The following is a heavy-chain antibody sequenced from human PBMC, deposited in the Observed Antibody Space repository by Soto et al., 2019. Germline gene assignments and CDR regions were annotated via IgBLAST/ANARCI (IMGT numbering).Heavy chain of an antibody. Sequence: QVQLVQSGAEVKKPGASVKVSCKASGYTFTSYAMHWVHQAPGQRLEWMGWINAGNGNTKYSQKFQGRVTITRDTSASTAYMELSSLRSEDTAVYYCARQLSGHSYYYYYMDVWGKGTTVTVSS. V-gene: IGHV1-3*01. D-gene: IGHD1-1*01. J-gene: IGHJ6*03. CDR1: GYTFTSYA. CDR3: ARQLSGHSYYYYYMDV. CDR2: INAGNGNT.